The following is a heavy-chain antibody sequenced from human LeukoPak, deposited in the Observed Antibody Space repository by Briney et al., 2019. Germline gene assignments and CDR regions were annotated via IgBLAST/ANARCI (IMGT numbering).Heavy chain of an antibody. Sequence: GGSLRLSCAASGFTFGSYALSWVRQAPGKGLEWVSGISTSGGTTSYAESVKGRFTVSRDNPRNTLYMEMNSLRDEDTAVYYCAVMHRYYDGSGYWVQWGQGTLVTVSS. CDR2: ISTSGGTT. CDR1: GFTFGSYA. D-gene: IGHD3-22*01. CDR3: AVMHRYYDGSGYWVQ. V-gene: IGHV3-23*01. J-gene: IGHJ4*02.